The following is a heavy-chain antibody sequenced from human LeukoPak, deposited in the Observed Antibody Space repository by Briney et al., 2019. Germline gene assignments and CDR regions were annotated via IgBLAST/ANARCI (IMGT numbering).Heavy chain of an antibody. CDR3: TRDRYYDFWSGYYRAFDI. Sequence: PGGSLRLSCAASGFTFSNAWMSWVRQAPGKGLEWVGRIKSKTDGGTTDYAAPVKGRFTISRDDSKNTLCLQMNSLKTEDTAVYYCTRDRYYDFWSGYYRAFDIWGQGTMVTVSS. V-gene: IGHV3-15*01. CDR1: GFTFSNAW. D-gene: IGHD3-3*01. J-gene: IGHJ3*02. CDR2: IKSKTDGGTT.